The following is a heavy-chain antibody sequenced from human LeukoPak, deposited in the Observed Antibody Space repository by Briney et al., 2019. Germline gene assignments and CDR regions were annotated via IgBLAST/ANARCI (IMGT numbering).Heavy chain of an antibody. J-gene: IGHJ4*02. CDR1: GFTFSSYA. D-gene: IGHD3-22*01. V-gene: IGHV3-23*01. CDR3: AKFPPREYYYDSSGYYDY. Sequence: QPGGSLRLSCAASGFTFSSYAMSWVRQAPGKGLEWVSAISGSGGSTYYADSVKGRFTISRDNSRNTLYLQMNSLRAEDTAVYYCAKFPPREYYYDSSGYYDYWGQGTLVTVSS. CDR2: ISGSGGST.